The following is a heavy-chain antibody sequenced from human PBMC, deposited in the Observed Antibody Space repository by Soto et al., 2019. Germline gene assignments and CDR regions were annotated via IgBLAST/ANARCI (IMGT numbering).Heavy chain of an antibody. J-gene: IGHJ5*02. D-gene: IGHD6-13*01. CDR3: ARRHSSSSAFDP. CDR1: GYRFTSYW. Sequence: RGESLKISCKGSGYRFTSYWINWVRQMPGKGLEWMGRIDPSDSYTNYSPSFQGHVTISADKSISTAYLQWSSLKASDTAMYYCARRHSSSSAFDPWGQGTLVTVSS. V-gene: IGHV5-10-1*01. CDR2: IDPSDSYT.